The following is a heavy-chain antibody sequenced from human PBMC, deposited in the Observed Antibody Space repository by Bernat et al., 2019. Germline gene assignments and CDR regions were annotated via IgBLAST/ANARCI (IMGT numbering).Heavy chain of an antibody. J-gene: IGHJ4*02. CDR3: ARDSPPLNGGLDY. CDR2: IWYDGSNK. D-gene: IGHD3-10*01. V-gene: IGHV3-33*01. CDR1: GFTFSSYG. Sequence: QVQLVESGGGVVQPGRSLRLSCAASGFTFSSYGMHWVRQAPGKGLEWVAVIWYDGSNKYYADSVKGRFTISRDNSKNTLYLQMNSLRAEDTAVYYCARDSPPLNGGLDYWGQGTLVTVSS.